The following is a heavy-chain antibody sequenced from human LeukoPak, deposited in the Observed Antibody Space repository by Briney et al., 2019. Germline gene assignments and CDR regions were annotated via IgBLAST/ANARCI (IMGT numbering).Heavy chain of an antibody. CDR1: GFTFSSYS. Sequence: GGSLRLSCAASGFTFSSYSMNWVRQAPGKGLEWVSPISSSSYIYYADSVKGRFTISRDNAKNSLYLQMNSLRAEDTAVYYCAREGSSGSYRRYYFDYWGQGTLVTVSS. D-gene: IGHD1-26*01. V-gene: IGHV3-21*01. CDR3: AREGSSGSYRRYYFDY. J-gene: IGHJ4*02. CDR2: ISSSSYI.